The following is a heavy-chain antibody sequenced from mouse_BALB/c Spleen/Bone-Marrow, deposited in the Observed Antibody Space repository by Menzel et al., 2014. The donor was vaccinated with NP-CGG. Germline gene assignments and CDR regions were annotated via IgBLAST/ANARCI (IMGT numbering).Heavy chain of an antibody. V-gene: IGHV2-2*02. Sequence: QVQLQQPGPGPVQPSQSLSITCTVSGFSLTSYGVHWVRQSPGKGLEWLGVIWSGGSTDYNAAFISRLSISKDSSKSQVFLKMNSLQANDTAIYYCARRLRYYAMDYWGQGTSVTVSS. CDR2: IWSGGST. CDR3: ARRLRYYAMDY. D-gene: IGHD2-2*01. CDR1: GFSLTSYG. J-gene: IGHJ4*01.